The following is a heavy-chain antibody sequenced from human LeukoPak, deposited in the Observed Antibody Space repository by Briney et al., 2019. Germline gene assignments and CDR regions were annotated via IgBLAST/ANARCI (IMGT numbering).Heavy chain of an antibody. V-gene: IGHV3-21*01. Sequence: GGSLRLSCAASGLTFSSYSMNWVRQAPGKGLEWVSSISSSSSYIYYADSVKGRFTISRDNAKNSLYLQMNSLRAEDTAVYYCARDTPGSNWFDPWGQGTLVTVSS. J-gene: IGHJ5*02. CDR3: ARDTPGSNWFDP. CDR2: ISSSSSYI. D-gene: IGHD2-15*01. CDR1: GLTFSSYS.